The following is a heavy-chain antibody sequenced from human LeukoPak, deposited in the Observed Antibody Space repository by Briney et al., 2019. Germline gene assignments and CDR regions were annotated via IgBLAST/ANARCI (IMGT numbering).Heavy chain of an antibody. D-gene: IGHD6-13*01. Sequence: SETLSLTCAVYGGSFSGSYWSWIRQPPGKGLEWIGEINHSGSTNYNPSLKSRVTISVDTSKNQFSLKLSSVTAADTAVYYCARDPIAAAGTLVFDPWGQGTLVTVSS. CDR2: INHSGST. CDR1: GGSFSGSY. V-gene: IGHV4-34*01. CDR3: ARDPIAAAGTLVFDP. J-gene: IGHJ5*02.